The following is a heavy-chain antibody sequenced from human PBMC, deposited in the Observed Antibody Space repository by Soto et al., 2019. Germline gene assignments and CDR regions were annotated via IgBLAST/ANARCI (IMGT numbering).Heavy chain of an antibody. J-gene: IGHJ4*01. CDR2: LSFDGTNK. V-gene: IGHV3-30*01. CDR1: GFTFGSYT. Sequence: GGSLRLSCAASGFTFGSYTMHWVRQAPGKGLEWVASLSFDGTNKNYADSVKGRFTISRDNSKNTLFLQMNSLRPDDTAMYYCVKDHPALEYWGHGTLVTVSS. CDR3: VKDHPALEY.